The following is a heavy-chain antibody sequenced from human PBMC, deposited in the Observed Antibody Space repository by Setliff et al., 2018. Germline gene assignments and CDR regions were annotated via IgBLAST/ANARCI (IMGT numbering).Heavy chain of an antibody. Sequence: PSETLSLTCAVYGGSFSTYYWSWIRQPPGKGLEWIGDIYSSGNTNYNPSLKSRVTISVDTSKNQFSLNLTSVTAADTAVYYCAREGFYCTNGVCYRPFDYWGQGTLVTVSS. J-gene: IGHJ4*02. V-gene: IGHV4-4*08. D-gene: IGHD2-8*01. CDR1: GGSFSTYY. CDR3: AREGFYCTNGVCYRPFDY. CDR2: IYSSGNT.